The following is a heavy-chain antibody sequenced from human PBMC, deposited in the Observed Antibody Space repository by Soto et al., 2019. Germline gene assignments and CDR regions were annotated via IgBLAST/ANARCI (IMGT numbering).Heavy chain of an antibody. V-gene: IGHV6-1*01. CDR1: GDSVSSNSAA. CDR3: ARGFTVVTGFDI. D-gene: IGHD2-15*01. Sequence: SQTLSLACAISGDSVSSNSAAWNWIRQSPSRGLEWLGRTYYRSKWYNDYAVSVKSRITINPDTSKNQFSLKLSSVTAADTAVYYCARGFTVVTGFDIWGQGTMVTVSS. J-gene: IGHJ3*02. CDR2: TYYRSKWYN.